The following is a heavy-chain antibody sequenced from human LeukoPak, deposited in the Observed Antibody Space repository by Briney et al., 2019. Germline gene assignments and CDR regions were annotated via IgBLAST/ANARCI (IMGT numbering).Heavy chain of an antibody. CDR1: GYTFTSYG. V-gene: IGHV1-18*01. J-gene: IGHJ5*02. D-gene: IGHD6-13*01. Sequence: ASVKVSCKASGYTFTSYGISWVRQAPGQGLEWMGWISAYNGNTNYAQKLQGRVTMTTDTSTSTAYMELRSLRSDDTAVYYCATHMTAAAGTISYWFDPWGQGTLVTVSS. CDR2: ISAYNGNT. CDR3: ATHMTAAAGTISYWFDP.